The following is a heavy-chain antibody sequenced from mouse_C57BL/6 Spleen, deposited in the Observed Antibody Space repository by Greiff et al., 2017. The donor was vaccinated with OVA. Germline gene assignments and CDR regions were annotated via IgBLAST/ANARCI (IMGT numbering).Heavy chain of an antibody. CDR2: IYPRDGST. CDR1: GYTFTDHT. CDR3: ARQERDYDYDYFDY. V-gene: IGHV1-78*01. D-gene: IGHD2-4*01. J-gene: IGHJ2*01. Sequence: VKLMESDAELVKPGASVKISCKVSGYTFTDHTIHWMKQRPEQGLEWIGYIYPRDGSTKYNEKFKGKATLTADKSSSTAYMQLNSLTSEDSAVYFCARQERDYDYDYFDYWGQGTTLTVSS.